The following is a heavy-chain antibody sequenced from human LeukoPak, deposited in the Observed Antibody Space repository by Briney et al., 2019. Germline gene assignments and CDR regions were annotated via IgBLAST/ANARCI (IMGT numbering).Heavy chain of an antibody. J-gene: IGHJ4*02. D-gene: IGHD6-6*01. CDR3: ASWYSSSSNFDY. CDR2: TNHSGST. V-gene: IGHV4-34*01. CDR1: GGSFSGYY. Sequence: SETLSLTCAVYGGSFSGYYWSWIRQPPGKGLEWIGETNHSGSTNYNPSLKSRVTISVDTSKNQFSLKLSSVTAADTAVYYCASWYSSSSNFDYWGQGTLVTVSS.